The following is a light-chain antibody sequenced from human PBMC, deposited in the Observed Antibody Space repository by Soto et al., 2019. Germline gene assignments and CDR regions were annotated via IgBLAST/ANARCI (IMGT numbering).Light chain of an antibody. J-gene: IGKJ4*01. CDR1: QGISNY. V-gene: IGKV1-27*01. Sequence: LQVNPFPSSLSSSLGGRVTNTFPGGQGISNYLAWYQQKPGKVPKLLIYAASTLRSGVPSRFSGSGSGTDFTLTISSLQPEDVATYYCQKYNSALGITFGGGTKVDIK. CDR3: QKYNSALGIT. CDR2: AAS.